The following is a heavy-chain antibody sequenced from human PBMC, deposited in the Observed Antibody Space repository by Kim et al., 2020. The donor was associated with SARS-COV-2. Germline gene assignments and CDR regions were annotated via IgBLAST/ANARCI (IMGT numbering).Heavy chain of an antibody. CDR3: TKGVTGWGGDV. V-gene: IGHV3-9*02. J-gene: IGHJ6*02. CDR2: IVWNGGEP. D-gene: IGHD1-1*01. Sequence: GGSLRLSCVVSGFTSAGHAMRWVRQAPGKGLEWVSGIVWNGGEPDYVDSVKGRFTISRDVAKNSLYLQMGSLRADDTAVYYCTKGVTGWGGDVWGQGTTVTVSS. CDR1: GFTSAGHA.